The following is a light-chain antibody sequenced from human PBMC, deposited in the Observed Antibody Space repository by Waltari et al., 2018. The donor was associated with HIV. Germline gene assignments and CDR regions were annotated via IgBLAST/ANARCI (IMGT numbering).Light chain of an antibody. CDR3: QQYYDSPLT. J-gene: IGKJ4*01. Sequence: DIVMTPSPDSLAVSLGERDTINCKSSHSVLYWSTNQNYLAWYQQKLGQPPKLLIYWASTRESGVPDRFSGSGSGTDFTLTISNLQAEDVAIYYCQQYYDSPLTFGGGTRVEIK. V-gene: IGKV4-1*01. CDR2: WAS. CDR1: HSVLYWSTNQNY.